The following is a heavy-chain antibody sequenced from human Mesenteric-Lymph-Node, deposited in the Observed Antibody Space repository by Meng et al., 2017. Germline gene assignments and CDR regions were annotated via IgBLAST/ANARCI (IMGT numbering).Heavy chain of an antibody. CDR2: IKSKTDGGTT. D-gene: IGHD4-17*01. CDR1: EFTFSTYW. V-gene: IGHV3-15*01. J-gene: IGHJ6*02. Sequence: GESLKISCTASEFTFSTYWMSWFRQAPGKGLEWVGRIKSKTDGGTTDYAAPVKGRFTISRDDSKNTLYLKMSSLKTEDTAVYSCTSTTVSVSYYYGMDVWGQGTTVTVSS. CDR3: TSTTVSVSYYYGMDV.